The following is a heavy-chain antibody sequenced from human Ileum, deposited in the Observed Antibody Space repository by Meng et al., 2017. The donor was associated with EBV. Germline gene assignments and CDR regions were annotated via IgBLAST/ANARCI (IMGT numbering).Heavy chain of an antibody. J-gene: IGHJ4*02. D-gene: IGHD6-13*01. CDR1: GGSIRSDS. CDR3: ARDVGYGIIDQ. CDR2: IYHTGIA. V-gene: IGHV4-30-2*01. Sequence: RQLQESGSGLLRPSETLSLTCAVSGGSIRSDSWTWIRQPPGKGLEWMGYIYHTGIAYYNASLKSRVTMSVDTSKNQFSLTLTSVTAADTAMYYCARDVGYGIIDQWGQGTLVTVSS.